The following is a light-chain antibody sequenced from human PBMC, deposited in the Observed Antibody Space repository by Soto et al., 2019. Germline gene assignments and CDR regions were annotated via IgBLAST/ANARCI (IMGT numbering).Light chain of an antibody. V-gene: IGLV8-61*01. J-gene: IGLJ3*02. CDR3: VLYMGSGIWV. CDR1: SGSVSTRYY. Sequence: QTVVTQEPSFSVSPGGTVTLTCGVSSGSVSTRYYPSWYQQTPGQAPRTLIYSTSTRSSGVPDRFSGSIVGNKAALTISGAQADDESDYYWVLYMGSGIWVFGGGTKLTV. CDR2: STS.